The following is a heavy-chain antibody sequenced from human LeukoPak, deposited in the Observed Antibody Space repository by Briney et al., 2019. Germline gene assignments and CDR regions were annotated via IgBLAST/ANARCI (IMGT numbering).Heavy chain of an antibody. CDR1: GRSIISGGYD. CDR2: IFYSGSP. CDR3: AGGIDFDY. V-gene: IGHV4-31*03. J-gene: IGHJ4*02. Sequence: SETLSLTCTVSGRSIISGGYDWSWIRQHPGKVLEWIGYIFYSGSPHYNPSLKSRVTMSLDTSKNQFSLRLSSVTAADTAVYYCAGGIDFDYWGLGTEVIVSS.